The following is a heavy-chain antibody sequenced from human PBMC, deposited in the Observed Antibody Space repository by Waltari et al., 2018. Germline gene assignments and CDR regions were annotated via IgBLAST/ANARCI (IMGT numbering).Heavy chain of an antibody. Sequence: QVQLQQSGPGLVKPSQTLSPTRAISGDSVPSNRAAWNWIRQSPSRGLEWLGRTYYRSKWYNDYAVSVKSRITINPDTSKNQFSLQLNSVTPEDTAVYYCAREEYSSSWYWFDPWGQGTLVTVSS. CDR1: GDSVPSNRAA. V-gene: IGHV6-1*01. CDR3: AREEYSSSWYWFDP. J-gene: IGHJ5*02. CDR2: TYYRSKWYN. D-gene: IGHD6-13*01.